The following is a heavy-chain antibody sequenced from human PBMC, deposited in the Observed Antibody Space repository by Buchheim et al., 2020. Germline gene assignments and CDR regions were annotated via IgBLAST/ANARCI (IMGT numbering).Heavy chain of an antibody. CDR3: ARRDVVAAAGNYYYYYGMDV. CDR1: GYSFTSYW. Sequence: EVQLVQSGAEVKKPGESLRISCKGSGYSFTSYWISWVRQMPGKGLEWMGRIDPSDSYTNYSPSFQGHVTISADKSISTAFPQWSSLKATDTARYYCARRDVVAAAGNYYYYYGMDVWGQGTT. D-gene: IGHD2-15*01. J-gene: IGHJ6*02. CDR2: IDPSDSYT. V-gene: IGHV5-10-1*01.